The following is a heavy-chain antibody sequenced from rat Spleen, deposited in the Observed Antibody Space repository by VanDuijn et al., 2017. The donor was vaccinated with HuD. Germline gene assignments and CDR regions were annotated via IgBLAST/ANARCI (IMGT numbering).Heavy chain of an antibody. J-gene: IGHJ3*01. CDR3: ARHGIYNNDGWFAY. CDR1: GFTFSSVP. Sequence: EVQLVESGGGLVQPGRSLKLSCAASGFTFSSVPMAWVRQAPKKGLEWVASISSGGGGTHYPDSVKGRFTISRDNAKRTLYLQMDSLRSEDTASYYCARHGIYNNDGWFAYWGQGTLVTVSS. CDR2: ISSGGGGT. V-gene: IGHV5-25*01. D-gene: IGHD1-10*01.